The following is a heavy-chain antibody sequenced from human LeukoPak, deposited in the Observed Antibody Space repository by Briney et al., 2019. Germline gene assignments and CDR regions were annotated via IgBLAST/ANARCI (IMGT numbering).Heavy chain of an antibody. D-gene: IGHD3-22*01. J-gene: IGHJ4*02. CDR1: GFTFSSHS. CDR3: ARGVEGYLYYFDY. CDR2: ISSSSTI. Sequence: GGSLRLSCAASGFTFSSHSMNWVRQAPGKGLEWVSYISSSSTIYYADSVKGRFTISRDNAKNSLYLQMNSLRAEDTAVYYCARGVEGYLYYFDYWGQGTLVTVSS. V-gene: IGHV3-48*04.